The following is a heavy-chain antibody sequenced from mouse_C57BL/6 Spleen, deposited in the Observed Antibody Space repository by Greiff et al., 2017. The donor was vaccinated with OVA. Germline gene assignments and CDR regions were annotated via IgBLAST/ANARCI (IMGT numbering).Heavy chain of an antibody. Sequence: VQLKESGGGLVKPGGSLKLSCAASGFTFSDYGMHWVRQAPEKGLEWVAYISSGSSTINYADTVKGRFTISRDNAKNTLFLQMTSLRSEDTAMYYCARYDYSEAMDYWGQGTSVTVSS. CDR3: ARYDYSEAMDY. CDR2: ISSGSSTI. J-gene: IGHJ4*01. V-gene: IGHV5-17*01. CDR1: GFTFSDYG. D-gene: IGHD2-4*01.